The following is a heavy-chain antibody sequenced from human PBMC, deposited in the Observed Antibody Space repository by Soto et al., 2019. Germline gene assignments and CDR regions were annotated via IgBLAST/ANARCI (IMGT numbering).Heavy chain of an antibody. D-gene: IGHD5-18*01. CDR2: IYYSGST. Sequence: SETLSLTCTVSGGSISSYYWSWIRQPPGKGLEWIGYIYYSGSTNYNPSLKSRVTISVDTSKNQFSLKLSSVTAADTAVYYCAREGGGQLWSPIDYWGQGTLVTVS. CDR3: AREGGGQLWSPIDY. CDR1: GGSISSYY. J-gene: IGHJ4*02. V-gene: IGHV4-59*01.